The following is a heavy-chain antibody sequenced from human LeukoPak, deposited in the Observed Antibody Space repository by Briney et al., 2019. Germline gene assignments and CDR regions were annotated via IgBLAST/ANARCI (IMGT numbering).Heavy chain of an antibody. V-gene: IGHV4-59*12. D-gene: IGHD4/OR15-4a*01. J-gene: IGHJ4*02. CDR2: IYDRGST. CDR1: GGSISSYY. Sequence: SETLSLTCTVSGGSISSYYWNWIRQPPGKGLEWIGYIYDRGSTNYNPSLRSRVTISVDTSKNQFSLKLTSVTAADTAVYYCARVFYGPNYFDYWGQGTLVTVSS. CDR3: ARVFYGPNYFDY.